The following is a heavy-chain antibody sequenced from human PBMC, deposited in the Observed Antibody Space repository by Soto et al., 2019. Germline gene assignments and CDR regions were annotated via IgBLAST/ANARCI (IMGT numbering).Heavy chain of an antibody. CDR3: ARGGYYDSSGSRNYHYYGTNV. CDR1: GYRFTCYG. CDR2: ISAYDDKT. J-gene: IGHJ6*02. D-gene: IGHD3-22*01. V-gene: IGHV1-18*01. Sequence: QAQLVQSGPEVKKPGASVKVSCKASGYRFTCYGISWVRQAPGQGLEWLRWISAYDDKTKYAQTLQGRVSMSTDTSTNTAYMELRSIRSDDTAMYYCARGGYYDSSGSRNYHYYGTNVWGQGTTVTVSS.